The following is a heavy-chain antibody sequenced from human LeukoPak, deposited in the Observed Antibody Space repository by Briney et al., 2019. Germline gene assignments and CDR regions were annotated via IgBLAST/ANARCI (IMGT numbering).Heavy chain of an antibody. CDR2: INAGNGNT. CDR3: ARSPPAATTNWFDP. D-gene: IGHD2-15*01. J-gene: IGHJ5*02. V-gene: IGHV1-3*01. CDR1: GYTFTSYA. Sequence: GASVKVSCKASGYTFTSYAMHWVRQAPGQRLEWMGWINAGNGNTKYSRKFQGRVTITRDTSASTAYMELSSLRSEDTAVYYCARSPPAATTNWFDPWGQGTLVTVSS.